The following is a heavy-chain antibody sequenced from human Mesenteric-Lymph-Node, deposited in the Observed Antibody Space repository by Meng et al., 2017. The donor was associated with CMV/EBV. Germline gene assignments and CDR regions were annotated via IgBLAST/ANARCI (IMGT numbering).Heavy chain of an antibody. CDR1: GFTFSSYE. CDR2: ISSSGSTI. V-gene: IGHV3-48*03. Sequence: GESLKISCAASGFTFSSYEMNWVRQAPGKGLEWVSYISSSGSTIYYADSVKGRFTISRDNAKNSLYLQMNSLRAEDTAVYYCATDTSIAARSYYGMDVWGQGTTVPSP. CDR3: ATDTSIAARSYYGMDV. J-gene: IGHJ6*02. D-gene: IGHD6-6*01.